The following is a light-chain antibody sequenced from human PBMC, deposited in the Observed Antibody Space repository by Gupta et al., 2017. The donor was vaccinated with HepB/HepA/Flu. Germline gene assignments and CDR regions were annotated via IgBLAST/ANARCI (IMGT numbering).Light chain of an antibody. J-gene: IGLJ2*01. V-gene: IGLV2-18*02. Sequence: QSALTQPTYVSGSPGPSVTITCTGTSSDVGRYHRVSWYQQPPGTAPKLIIYEVSNRPSGVPDRFSASKSGNTASLTISALQAEDEADYYCSSDTSSSTVVFGGGTKLTVL. CDR2: EVS. CDR1: SSDVGRYHR. CDR3: SSDTSSSTVV.